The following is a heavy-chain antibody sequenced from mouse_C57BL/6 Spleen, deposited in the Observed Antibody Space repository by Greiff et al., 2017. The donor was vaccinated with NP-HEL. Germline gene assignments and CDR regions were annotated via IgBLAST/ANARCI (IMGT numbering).Heavy chain of an antibody. V-gene: IGHV1-26*01. J-gene: IGHJ2*01. Sequence: EVQLQQSGPELVKPGASVKISCKASGYTFTDYYMNWVKQSHGKSLEWIGDINPNNGGTSYNQKFKGKATLTVDKSSSTAYMELRSLTSEDSAVYYCARDFLYYFDYWGQSTTLTVSS. CDR2: INPNNGGT. CDR1: GYTFTDYY. CDR3: ARDFLYYFDY.